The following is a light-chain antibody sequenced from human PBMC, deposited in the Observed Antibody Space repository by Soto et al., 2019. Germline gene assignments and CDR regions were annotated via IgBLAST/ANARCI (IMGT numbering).Light chain of an antibody. CDR1: SSDVGGYNY. V-gene: IGLV2-14*01. Sequence: QSALTQPASVSGSPGQSITISCTGTSSDVGGYNYVSWYQQNPGKAPKLMIYDVSNRPSGVSNRFSGSKSGNTASLTISGLQAEDEADYYCSSYTSSSTGGVFGGGTKLTVL. CDR2: DVS. J-gene: IGLJ2*01. CDR3: SSYTSSSTGGV.